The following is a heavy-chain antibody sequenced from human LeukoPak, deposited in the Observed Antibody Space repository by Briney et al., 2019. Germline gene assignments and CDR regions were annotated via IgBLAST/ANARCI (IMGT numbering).Heavy chain of an antibody. D-gene: IGHD6-19*01. J-gene: IGHJ3*02. V-gene: IGHV4-39*01. CDR2: IYYSGST. Sequence: KPSETLSLTCTVSGGSISSSSYYWGWIRQHPGKGLEWIGSIYYSGSTYYNPSLKSRVTISVDTSKNQFSLKLSSVTAADTAVYYCATFHSSGWFYAFDIWGQGTMVTVSS. CDR1: GGSISSSSYY. CDR3: ATFHSSGWFYAFDI.